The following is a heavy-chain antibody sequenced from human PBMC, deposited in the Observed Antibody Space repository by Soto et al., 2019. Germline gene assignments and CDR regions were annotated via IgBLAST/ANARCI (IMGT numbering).Heavy chain of an antibody. Sequence: GGSLRLSCAASGFTFSSYAMSWVRQAPGKGLEWVSAISGSGGSTYYADSVKGRFTISRDNSKNTLYLQMNSLRAEDTAVYYCAKDRDDILTGYQNWFDPWGQGTLVTVSS. J-gene: IGHJ5*02. D-gene: IGHD3-9*01. CDR2: ISGSGGST. CDR3: AKDRDDILTGYQNWFDP. CDR1: GFTFSSYA. V-gene: IGHV3-23*01.